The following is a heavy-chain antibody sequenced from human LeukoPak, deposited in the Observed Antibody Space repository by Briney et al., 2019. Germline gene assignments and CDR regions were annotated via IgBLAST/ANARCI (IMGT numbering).Heavy chain of an antibody. CDR2: IKEDGREK. Sequence: PGGSLRLSCEASGFRFSDYWMTWVRQAPGKGLEWVANIKEDGREKYYVDSVKGRFTLSKDNAKNSAYLQMNSLGAEDTAVYYCARGWGEKGYCRGGTCNNPQFDYWGQGILVTVSS. D-gene: IGHD2-15*01. CDR1: GFRFSDYW. CDR3: ARGWGEKGYCRGGTCNNPQFDY. J-gene: IGHJ4*02. V-gene: IGHV3-7*01.